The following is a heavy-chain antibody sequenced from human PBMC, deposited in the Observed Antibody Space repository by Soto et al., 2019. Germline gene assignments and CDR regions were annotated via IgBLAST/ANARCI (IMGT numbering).Heavy chain of an antibody. CDR1: GGSISSYY. V-gene: IGHV4-59*01. Sequence: TLSLTCTVSGGSISSYYWTWIRQPPGKGLEWIGYIYYRGNTNYNPSLKSRVTISVDTSTNQFSLKLSSVSAADTAVYYCARQAVYYDSSGYLDYWGQGTLVTVSS. D-gene: IGHD3-22*01. CDR3: ARQAVYYDSSGYLDY. J-gene: IGHJ4*02. CDR2: IYYRGNT.